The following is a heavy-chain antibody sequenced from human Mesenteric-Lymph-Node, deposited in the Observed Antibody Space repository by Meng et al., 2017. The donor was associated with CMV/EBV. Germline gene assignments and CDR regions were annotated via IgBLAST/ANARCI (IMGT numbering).Heavy chain of an antibody. J-gene: IGHJ3*02. D-gene: IGHD6-19*01. V-gene: IGHV3-15*01. Sequence: GESLKISCAASGFTFSSYAMSWVRQAPGKGLEWVGRIKTETDGGTKDYGAPVKGRFTISRDDSKNSLYLQMNSLETEDTAVYYCARAFYDSSGWYDWVDAFDIWGQGTMVTVSS. CDR1: GFTFSSYA. CDR2: IKTETDGGTK. CDR3: ARAFYDSSGWYDWVDAFDI.